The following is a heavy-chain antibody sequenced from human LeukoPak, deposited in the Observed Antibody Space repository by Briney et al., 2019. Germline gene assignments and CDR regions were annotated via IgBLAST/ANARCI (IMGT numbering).Heavy chain of an antibody. D-gene: IGHD3-22*01. J-gene: IGHJ4*02. CDR1: EFTFSSYI. Sequence: GRSLRLSCAASEFTFSSYIMHWVRQAPGKGLEWVTMMSYDGSNKYYADSVKGRFTISRDNAKKSLYLQMNSLRAEDTAIYYCVGNYYDSSGLDYWGQGTLVTVTS. CDR3: VGNYYDSSGLDY. V-gene: IGHV3-30-3*01. CDR2: MSYDGSNK.